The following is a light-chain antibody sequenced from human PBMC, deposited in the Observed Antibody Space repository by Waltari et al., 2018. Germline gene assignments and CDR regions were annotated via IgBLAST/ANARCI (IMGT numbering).Light chain of an antibody. V-gene: IGKV3-20*01. CDR2: GAS. Sequence: RASQTITGSLLTWYHPKPGQAPRLLIYGASNRAPGIPDRFSGSGSGTDFTLTISRLEPEDSAVYYCQQYDGSVVTFGEGTKVEIK. J-gene: IGKJ4*01. CDR1: QTITGSL. CDR3: QQYDGSVVT.